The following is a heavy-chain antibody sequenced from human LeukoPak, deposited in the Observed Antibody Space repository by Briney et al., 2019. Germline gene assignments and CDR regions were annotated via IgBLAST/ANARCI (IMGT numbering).Heavy chain of an antibody. V-gene: IGHV4-59*01. Sequence: SETLSLTCTVSGGSISSYYWSRIRQPPGKGLEWIGYIYYSGSTNYNPSLKSRVTISVDTSKNQFSLKLSSVTAADTAVYYCARANRQWELPDAFDIWGQGTMVTVSS. CDR3: ARANRQWELPDAFDI. CDR1: GGSISSYY. J-gene: IGHJ3*02. CDR2: IYYSGST. D-gene: IGHD1-26*01.